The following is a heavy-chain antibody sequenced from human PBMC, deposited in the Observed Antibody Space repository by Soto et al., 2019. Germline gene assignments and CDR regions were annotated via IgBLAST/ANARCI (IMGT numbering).Heavy chain of an antibody. Sequence: QLQLQESGSGLVKPSQTLSLTCAVSGGSISGTTYSWSWIRQPPGKGLEWIGYIYDSGNTYYNPYLKIQFSISVDRSKNQFSLKLSSVTAADTAVYYCARGQGAAAGHSNFDYWGQGARVTVSS. CDR3: ARGQGAAAGHSNFDY. CDR2: IYDSGNT. CDR1: GGSISGTTYS. J-gene: IGHJ4*02. V-gene: IGHV4-30-2*01. D-gene: IGHD6-13*01.